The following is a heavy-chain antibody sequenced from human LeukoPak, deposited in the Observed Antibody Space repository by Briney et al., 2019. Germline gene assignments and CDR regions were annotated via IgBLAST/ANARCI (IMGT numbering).Heavy chain of an antibody. CDR2: ISYDGSNK. Sequence: GGSLRLSCAASGFTFNSYGMHWVRQAPGKGLEWVAVISYDGSNKYYADSVKGRFTISRDNSKNSLYLQMNSLRAEDTAVYYCAKGGPFGVLTPYYFDYWGQGTLVTVSS. J-gene: IGHJ4*02. CDR3: AKGGPFGVLTPYYFDY. V-gene: IGHV3-30*18. D-gene: IGHD3-3*01. CDR1: GFTFNSYG.